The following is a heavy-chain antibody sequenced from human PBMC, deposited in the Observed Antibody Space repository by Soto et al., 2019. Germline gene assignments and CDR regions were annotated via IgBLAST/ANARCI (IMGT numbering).Heavy chain of an antibody. CDR2: IVPLFGTT. Sequence: QVQLVQSGAEVKKPGSSVKVSCKASGGNFTSYAISWVRQAPGQGLEFMGGIVPLFGTTNYAHKFRGRVTVTADESTSTVYMEMSSLRSEHTAVYYCAKASGRSWYNWFDPWGQGTLVTVST. V-gene: IGHV1-69*01. D-gene: IGHD6-13*01. CDR1: GGNFTSYA. J-gene: IGHJ5*02. CDR3: AKASGRSWYNWFDP.